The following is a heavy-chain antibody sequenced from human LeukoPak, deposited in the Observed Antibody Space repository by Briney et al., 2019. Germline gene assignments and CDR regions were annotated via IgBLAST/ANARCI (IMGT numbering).Heavy chain of an antibody. V-gene: IGHV3-30*01. CDR1: GFTFSSYA. D-gene: IGHD5-18*01. Sequence: GGSLRLSCAASGFTFSSYAMHWVRQAPGKGLEWVAVISYDGSNKYYADSVEGRFTISRDNSKNTLYLQMNSLRAEDTAVYYCARDDLGATAMVLVRHYWGQGTLVTGSS. J-gene: IGHJ4*02. CDR3: ARDDLGATAMVLVRHY. CDR2: ISYDGSNK.